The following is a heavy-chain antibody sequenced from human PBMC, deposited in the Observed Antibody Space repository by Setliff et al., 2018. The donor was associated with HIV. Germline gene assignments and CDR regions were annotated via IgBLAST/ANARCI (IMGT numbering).Heavy chain of an antibody. CDR1: GFTFGDFA. CDR3: TRDLSHIVVVIPRFRY. Sequence: GGSLRLSCTASGFTFGDFAISWVRQAPGKGLEWVGFIRSKAYGGTTEYAASVKGRFTISRDDSKSIAYLQMNSLKTEDTAVYYCTRDLSHIVVVIPRFRYWGQGTLVTVLL. V-gene: IGHV3-49*04. D-gene: IGHD2-21*01. CDR2: IRSKAYGGTT. J-gene: IGHJ4*02.